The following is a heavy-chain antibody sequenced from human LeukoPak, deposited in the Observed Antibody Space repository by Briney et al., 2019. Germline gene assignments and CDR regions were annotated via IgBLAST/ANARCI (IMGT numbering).Heavy chain of an antibody. D-gene: IGHD3-10*01. Sequence: GASVKVSCKASGYTFTGYYMHWVRQAPGQGLEWMGWINPNSGGTNYAQRFQGRVTMTRDTSISTAYMELSRLRSDDTAVYYCARAPSPYGSGSYYEYNYYYYYMDVWGKGTTVTISS. CDR1: GYTFTGYY. V-gene: IGHV1-2*02. J-gene: IGHJ6*03. CDR2: INPNSGGT. CDR3: ARAPSPYGSGSYYEYNYYYYYMDV.